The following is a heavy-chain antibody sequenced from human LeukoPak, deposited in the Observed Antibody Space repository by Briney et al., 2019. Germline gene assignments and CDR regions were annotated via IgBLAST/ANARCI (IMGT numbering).Heavy chain of an antibody. J-gene: IGHJ4*02. Sequence: PSETLSLTCAVYGGSFSGYYWSWIRQPPGKGLEWIGEINHSGSTNYNPSLKSRVTISVDTSKNQFSLKLSSVTAADTAVYYCARLGLGGIAVAGTDYWGQGTLVTVSS. CDR3: ARLGLGGIAVAGTDY. CDR1: GGSFSGYY. CDR2: INHSGST. D-gene: IGHD6-19*01. V-gene: IGHV4-34*01.